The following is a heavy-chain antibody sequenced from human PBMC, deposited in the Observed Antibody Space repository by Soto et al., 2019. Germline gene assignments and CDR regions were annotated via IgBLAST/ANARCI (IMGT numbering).Heavy chain of an antibody. Sequence: QVQLVQSGAEVKKPGASVKVSCKASGYTFTTYYMHWVRQAPGQGLEWMGIISPDGGRTSYAQKFQGRVTMTRDTSTSTVYMELSSLRSEDTAVYYCASTKYDSSAYYYWYLGLWGRGTLVTVSS. V-gene: IGHV1-46*01. CDR1: GYTFTTYY. D-gene: IGHD3-22*01. CDR2: ISPDGGRT. J-gene: IGHJ2*01. CDR3: ASTKYDSSAYYYWYLGL.